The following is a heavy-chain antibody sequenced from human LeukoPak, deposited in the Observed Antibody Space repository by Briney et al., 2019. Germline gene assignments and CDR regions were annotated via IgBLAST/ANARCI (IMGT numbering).Heavy chain of an antibody. V-gene: IGHV4-39*07. J-gene: IGHJ6*03. D-gene: IGHD6-13*01. CDR3: ARGYSSSWYYYYYYYMDV. CDR1: GGSISSSSYY. CDR2: IYYSGST. Sequence: SETLSLTCTVSGGSISSSSYYWGWIRQPPGKGLEWIGSIYYSGSTYYNPSLKSRVTISVDTSKNQFSLKLSSVTAADTAVYYCARGYSSSWYYYYYYYMDVWGKGTTVTVSS.